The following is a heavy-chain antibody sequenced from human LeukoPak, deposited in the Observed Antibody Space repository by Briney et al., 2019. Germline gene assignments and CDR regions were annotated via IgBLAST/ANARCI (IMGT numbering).Heavy chain of an antibody. CDR1: GGSISSSNW. J-gene: IGHJ4*02. CDR2: IYHSGST. V-gene: IGHV4-4*02. D-gene: IGHD6-19*01. CDR3: ARGTSQPNSSGWYLIDY. Sequence: PSGTLSLTCAVSGGSISSSNWWSWVRQPPGKGLEWIGEIYHSGSTNYNPSLKSRVTISVDKSKNQFSLKPSSVTAADTAVYYCARGTSQPNSSGWYLIDYWGQGTLVTVSS.